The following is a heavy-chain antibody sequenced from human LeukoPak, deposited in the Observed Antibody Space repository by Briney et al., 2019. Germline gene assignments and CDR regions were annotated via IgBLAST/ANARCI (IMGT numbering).Heavy chain of an antibody. CDR3: ARARTLVWGVIGYYFDY. CDR1: GFTSSGYS. Sequence: PGGSLRLSCAASGFTSSGYSMTWVRQAPGKGLEWVANIKGDGSGIYYVDSVKGRFTISRDNTKNSLYLQMNSLRAEDTAVYYCARARTLVWGVIGYYFDYWGQGTLVTVSS. V-gene: IGHV3-7*04. CDR2: IKGDGSGI. J-gene: IGHJ4*02. D-gene: IGHD3-10*01.